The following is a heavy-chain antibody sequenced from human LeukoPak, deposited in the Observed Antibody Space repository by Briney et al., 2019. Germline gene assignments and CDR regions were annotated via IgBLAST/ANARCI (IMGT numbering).Heavy chain of an antibody. D-gene: IGHD1-26*01. J-gene: IGHJ4*02. V-gene: IGHV3-23*01. Sequence: PSETLSLTCTVSGGSISSYYWSWIRQPPGKGLEWVSYISGSGSTTYYADSVKGRFTISSDTSKNTLYLQMNSLRAEDTAVYYCAKRGAEVGATVAPGDYWGQGTLVTVSS. CDR1: GGSISSYY. CDR3: AKRGAEVGATVAPGDY. CDR2: ISGSGSTT.